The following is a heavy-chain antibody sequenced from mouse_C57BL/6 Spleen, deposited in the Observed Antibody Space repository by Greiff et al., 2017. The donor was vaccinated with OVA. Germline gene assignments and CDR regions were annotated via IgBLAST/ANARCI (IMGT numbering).Heavy chain of an antibody. CDR1: GFNIKNTY. V-gene: IGHV14-3*01. CDR3: AYGSSHQAWFAY. Sequence: EVQLVESVAELVRPGASVKLSCTASGFNIKNTYMHWVKQRPEQGLEWIGRIDPANGNTKYAPKFQGKATITADTSSNTAYLQLSSLTSEDTAIYYCAYGSSHQAWFAYWGQGTLVTVSA. D-gene: IGHD1-1*01. CDR2: IDPANGNT. J-gene: IGHJ3*01.